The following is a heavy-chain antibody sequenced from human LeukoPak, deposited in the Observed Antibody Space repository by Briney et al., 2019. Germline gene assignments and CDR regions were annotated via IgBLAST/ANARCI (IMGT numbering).Heavy chain of an antibody. CDR2: IRYDGSNK. CDR1: GFTFSSYG. V-gene: IGHV3-30*02. D-gene: IGHD3-3*01. J-gene: IGHJ4*02. Sequence: GGSLRLSCAASGFTFSSYGMHWVRQAPGKGLEWVAFIRYDGSNKYYADSVKGRFTISRDNSKNTLYLQMNSLRAEDTAVYYCAKGAGGLRFLEWLLSHFDYWGQGTLVTVSS. CDR3: AKGAGGLRFLEWLLSHFDY.